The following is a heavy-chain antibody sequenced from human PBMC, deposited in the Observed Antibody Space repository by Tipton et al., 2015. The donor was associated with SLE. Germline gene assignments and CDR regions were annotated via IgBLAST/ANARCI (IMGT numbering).Heavy chain of an antibody. CDR2: INHSGRT. V-gene: IGHV4-39*07. Sequence: TLSLTCTVSGGSISSGGYYWSWIRQPPGKGLEWIGEINHSGRTNYNPSLKSRVTISVDTSKNQFSLKLSSVTAADTAVYYCARRYYYDSSGYYPYYYYMDVWGKGTTVTVSS. J-gene: IGHJ6*03. D-gene: IGHD3-22*01. CDR3: ARRYYYDSSGYYPYYYYMDV. CDR1: GGSISSGGYY.